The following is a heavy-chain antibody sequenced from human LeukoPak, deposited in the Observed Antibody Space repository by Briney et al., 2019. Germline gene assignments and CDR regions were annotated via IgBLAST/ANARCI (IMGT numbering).Heavy chain of an antibody. V-gene: IGHV3-23*01. Sequence: PGGSLRLSCAASGFTFSDYGMSWVRQAPGKGLEWVSAISVSGNTYHADSVKGRFTISRDSSKNTLYLQMNRLRAEDAAVYYCAKAPVTTCSGAYCYPFDYWGQGTLVTVSS. D-gene: IGHD2-21*01. CDR1: GFTFSDYG. J-gene: IGHJ4*02. CDR2: ISVSGNT. CDR3: AKAPVTTCSGAYCYPFDY.